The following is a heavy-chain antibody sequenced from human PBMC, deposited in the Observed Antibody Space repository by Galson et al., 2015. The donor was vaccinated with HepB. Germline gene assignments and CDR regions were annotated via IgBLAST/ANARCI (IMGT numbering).Heavy chain of an antibody. V-gene: IGHV4-59*01. Sequence: TLSLTCTVSGDSISGYYWSWIRQPPGKGLEYIGYIFYSGRTNYNPSLEGRVTMSVDTSKNQFSLKVTSVTAADAAVYYCARGSWAGDLVTPYDTWGQGTLVTVSS. CDR3: ARGSWAGDLVTPYDT. D-gene: IGHD2-15*01. J-gene: IGHJ5*02. CDR1: GDSISGYY. CDR2: IFYSGRT.